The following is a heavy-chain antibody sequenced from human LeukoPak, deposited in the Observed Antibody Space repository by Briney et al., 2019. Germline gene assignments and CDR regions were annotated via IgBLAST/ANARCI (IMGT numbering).Heavy chain of an antibody. V-gene: IGHV4-39*07. Sequence: PSETLSLTCTVSGGSISSSSYYWGWIRQPPGKGLEWIGSIYYSGSTYYNPSLKSRVTISIDKSKNQFSLRLTSVTAADTAVYYCARDRSGYSEYYFDYWGQGSLVTVSS. CDR2: IYYSGST. CDR3: ARDRSGYSEYYFDY. D-gene: IGHD5-12*01. CDR1: GGSISSSSYY. J-gene: IGHJ4*02.